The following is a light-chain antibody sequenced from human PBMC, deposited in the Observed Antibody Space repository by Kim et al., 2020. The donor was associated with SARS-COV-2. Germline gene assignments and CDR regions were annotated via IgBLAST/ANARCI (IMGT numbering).Light chain of an antibody. Sequence: VTSSGTGSSSNIGAGYDVPWYQQLPGTAPKLLIYGNSNRPSGVPDRFSGSKSGTSASLAITGLQAEDEADYYCQSYDSSLSGYVVFGGGTQLTVL. CDR1: SSNIGAGYD. CDR2: GNS. V-gene: IGLV1-40*01. J-gene: IGLJ2*01. CDR3: QSYDSSLSGYVV.